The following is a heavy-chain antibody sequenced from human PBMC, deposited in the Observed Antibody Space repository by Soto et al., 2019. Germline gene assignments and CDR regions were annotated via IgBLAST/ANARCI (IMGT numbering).Heavy chain of an antibody. V-gene: IGHV5-51*01. J-gene: IGHJ6*02. CDR1: GYSFTSYW. Sequence: PGESLKISCKVSGYSFTSYWIGWVRQMPGKGLEWMGIIYPGDSDTRYSPSFQGQVTISADKSISTAYLQWSSLKASDTATYYCARLPSNSNYRYALDFWGQGTTVTVSS. D-gene: IGHD2-2*01. CDR2: IYPGDSDT. CDR3: ARLPSNSNYRYALDF.